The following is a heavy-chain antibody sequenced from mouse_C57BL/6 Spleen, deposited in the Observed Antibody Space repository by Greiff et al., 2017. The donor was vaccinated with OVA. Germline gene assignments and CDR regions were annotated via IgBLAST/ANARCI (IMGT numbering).Heavy chain of an antibody. V-gene: IGHV1-52*01. J-gene: IGHJ3*01. D-gene: IGHD1-1*01. Sequence: VQLQQPGAELVRPGSSVKLSCKASGYTFTSYWMHWVKQRPIQGLEWIGNIDPSDSETHYNQKFKDKATLTVDKSSSTAYMQLSSLTSEDSAVYYCARGYYGSPSWFAYWGQGTLVTVSA. CDR1: GYTFTSYW. CDR2: IDPSDSET. CDR3: ARGYYGSPSWFAY.